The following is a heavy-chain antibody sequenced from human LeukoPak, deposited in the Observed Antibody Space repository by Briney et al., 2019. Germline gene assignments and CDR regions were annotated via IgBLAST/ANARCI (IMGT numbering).Heavy chain of an antibody. CDR2: IYYSGNT. J-gene: IGHJ4*02. D-gene: IGHD5-12*01. CDR3: ARLLIVASDNYFDY. V-gene: IGHV4-39*01. Sequence: SETLSLTCTVSDGSISTGSYYWGWIRQPPGKGLEWIGNIYYSGNTYYNPSLKSRVTISIDTSKNQFSLQLSSVTAADTAVYFCARLLIVASDNYFDYWGQGTLVTVSS. CDR1: DGSISTGSYY.